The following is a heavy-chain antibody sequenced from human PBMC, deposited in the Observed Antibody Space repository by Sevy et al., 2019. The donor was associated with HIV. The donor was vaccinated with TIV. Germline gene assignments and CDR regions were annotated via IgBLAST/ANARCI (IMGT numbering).Heavy chain of an antibody. CDR2: MKEDGSER. Sequence: GGYLRLSCAASGFTFSSYWMSWVHQAPGKGLEWVATMKEDGSERNYVDSVKGRFTISRDNAKNSLYLQMNSLRAEDTAVYYCVREGVGGYSYSLDCWGQGTLVTVSS. J-gene: IGHJ4*02. V-gene: IGHV3-7*01. CDR1: GFTFSSYW. D-gene: IGHD5-18*01. CDR3: VREGVGGYSYSLDC.